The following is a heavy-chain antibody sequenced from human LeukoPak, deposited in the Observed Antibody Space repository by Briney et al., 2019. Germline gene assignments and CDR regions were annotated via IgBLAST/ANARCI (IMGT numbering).Heavy chain of an antibody. J-gene: IGHJ5*02. CDR3: AKDLRLVRGVTTPNWFDP. Sequence: PGGSLRLSCAASGFTFSGYAMSWVRQAPGKGLEWVSAISGSGGSTYYADSVKGRFTISRDNSKNTLYLQMNSLRAEDTAVYYCAKDLRLVRGVTTPNWFDPWGQGTLVTVSS. V-gene: IGHV3-23*01. CDR2: ISGSGGST. D-gene: IGHD3-10*01. CDR1: GFTFSGYA.